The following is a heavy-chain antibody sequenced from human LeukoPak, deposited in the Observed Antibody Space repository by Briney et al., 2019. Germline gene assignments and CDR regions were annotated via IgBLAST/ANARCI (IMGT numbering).Heavy chain of an antibody. V-gene: IGHV1-69*01. CDR2: IIPIFGTA. Sequence: SVKVSCKASGGTFSSYAISWVRQAPGQGLEWMGGIIPIFGTANYAQKFQGRVTITADESTSTAYMELSSLRSEDTAVYYCARDPEAQDYDFWSGYFDYWGQGTLITVSS. CDR1: GGTFSSYA. D-gene: IGHD3-3*01. J-gene: IGHJ4*02. CDR3: ARDPEAQDYDFWSGYFDY.